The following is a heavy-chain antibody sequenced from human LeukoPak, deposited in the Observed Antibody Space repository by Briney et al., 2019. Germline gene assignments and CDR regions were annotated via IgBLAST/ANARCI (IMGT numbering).Heavy chain of an antibody. V-gene: IGHV1-8*01. Sequence: ASVKVSCTASGYTFTSYDYNWVRQATGQRPEWMGWMSPNSGDTGYAQKFQDRVTMTRNTSISTAYMELSSLRSDDTAVYYCARGPPNWGYDYWGPGTLVTVSS. CDR3: ARGPPNWGYDY. CDR1: GYTFTSYD. J-gene: IGHJ4*02. D-gene: IGHD7-27*01. CDR2: MSPNSGDT.